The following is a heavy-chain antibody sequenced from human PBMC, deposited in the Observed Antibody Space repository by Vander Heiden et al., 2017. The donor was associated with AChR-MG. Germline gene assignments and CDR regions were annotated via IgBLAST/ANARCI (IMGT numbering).Heavy chain of an antibody. J-gene: IGHJ4*02. D-gene: IGHD4-17*01. CDR1: GFTFSGYS. CDR3: ARDQMSGDYGGGFDY. Sequence: EVQLVESGGGLVKPGGSLRLSCAASGFTFSGYSMNWVRQAPGKGLEWVSSISSSSSYIYYADSVKGRFTISRDNAKNSLYLQMNSLRAEDTAVYYCARDQMSGDYGGGFDYWGQGTLVTVSS. CDR2: ISSSSSYI. V-gene: IGHV3-21*01.